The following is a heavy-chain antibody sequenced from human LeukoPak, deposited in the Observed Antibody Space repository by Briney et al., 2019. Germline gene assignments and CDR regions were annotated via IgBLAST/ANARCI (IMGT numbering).Heavy chain of an antibody. J-gene: IGHJ3*02. V-gene: IGHV3-74*01. Sequence: GGSLRLSCAASGFTFSSYWMHWVRQAPGKGLVWVSRINSDGSSTSYADSVKGRFTISRDNAKNTLYLQMNSLRAEDTAVYYCARDISGYDPTDAFDIWGQGTMVTVSS. CDR2: INSDGSST. CDR3: ARDISGYDPTDAFDI. D-gene: IGHD5-12*01. CDR1: GFTFSSYW.